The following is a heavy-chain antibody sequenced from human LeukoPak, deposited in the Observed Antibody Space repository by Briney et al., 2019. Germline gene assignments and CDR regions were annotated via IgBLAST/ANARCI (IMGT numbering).Heavy chain of an antibody. CDR1: GFTVSSNY. V-gene: IGHV3-53*01. D-gene: IGHD1-26*01. Sequence: PGGSLRLSCAASGFTVSSNYMSWVRQAPGKGLEWVSVIYSGGSTYYADSVKGRFTISRDNSKNTLYLQMNSLRAEDTAVYYCARLRRSGSWDYWGQGTLVTVSS. J-gene: IGHJ4*02. CDR2: IYSGGST. CDR3: ARLRRSGSWDY.